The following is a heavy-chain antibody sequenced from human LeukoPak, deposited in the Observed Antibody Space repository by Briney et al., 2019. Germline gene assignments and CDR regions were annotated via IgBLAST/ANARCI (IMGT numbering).Heavy chain of an antibody. Sequence: GASVKVSCKASGYTLTGYYIHWVRQAPGQGLEWMGWINPKSGGTNYAQKLQGRVTMTTDTSTSTAYMELRSLRSDDTAVYYCATGYCSSTNCRIDYWGQGTLVSVSS. CDR2: INPKSGGT. D-gene: IGHD2-2*03. V-gene: IGHV1-2*02. CDR3: ATGYCSSTNCRIDY. CDR1: GYTLTGYY. J-gene: IGHJ4*02.